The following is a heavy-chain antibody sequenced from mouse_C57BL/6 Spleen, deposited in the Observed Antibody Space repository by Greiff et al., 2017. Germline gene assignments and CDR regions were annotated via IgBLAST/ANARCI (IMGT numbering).Heavy chain of an antibody. CDR2: IRNKANGYTT. V-gene: IGHV7-3*01. Sequence: EVMLVESGGGLVQPGGSLSLSCAASGFTFTDYYMSWVRQPPGKALEWLGFIRNKANGYTTEYSASVKGRFTISRDNSQSILYLQMNALRAEDSATYYCARYGLRDPYCDYWGQGTTLTVSS. J-gene: IGHJ2*01. CDR3: ARYGLRDPYCDY. D-gene: IGHD1-1*01. CDR1: GFTFTDYY.